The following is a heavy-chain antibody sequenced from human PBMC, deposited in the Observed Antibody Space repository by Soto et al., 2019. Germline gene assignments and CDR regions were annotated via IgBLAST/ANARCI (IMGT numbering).Heavy chain of an antibody. CDR3: AKDPPTGPADY. D-gene: IGHD3-9*01. Sequence: GGSLRLSCVPSGFRIGDYAVNWVRQTPLKGLEWVSTISKDGRNTHYTDSVRGRFTISRDLSTNTLFLQMNSLSPEDAAMYYCAKDPPTGPADYWGQGTLGTSPQ. CDR2: ISKDGRNT. J-gene: IGHJ4*02. V-gene: IGHV3-23*01. CDR1: GFRIGDYA.